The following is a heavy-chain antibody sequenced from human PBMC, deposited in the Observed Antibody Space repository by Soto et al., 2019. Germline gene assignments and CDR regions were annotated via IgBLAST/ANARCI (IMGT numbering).Heavy chain of an antibody. CDR1: GGSFSGYC. CDR2: INHSGNT. D-gene: IGHD3-22*01. V-gene: IGHV4-34*01. J-gene: IGHJ4*02. CDR3: ARGASGYYDSSGYYSPYYFDY. Sequence: PSETLSLTCAVYGGSFSGYCWSWIRQPPGKGLEWIGEINHSGNTNYNPSLKSRVTISVDTSKNQFSLKLSSVTAADTAVYYCARGASGYYDSSGYYSPYYFDYWGQGTLVTVSS.